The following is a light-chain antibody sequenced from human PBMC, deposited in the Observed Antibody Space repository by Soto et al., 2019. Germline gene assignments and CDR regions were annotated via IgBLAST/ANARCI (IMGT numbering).Light chain of an antibody. Sequence: EIVMTQSPATLSVSPGERATLSCRASQSVSSSLAWFQQKPGQAPRLLIYAASASATGIAARLSGSGSGTEFTLTISSLQSEDFAVYYCLQHKSWPFTFGQGTKLEIK. CDR3: LQHKSWPFT. CDR1: QSVSSS. J-gene: IGKJ2*01. V-gene: IGKV3-15*01. CDR2: AAS.